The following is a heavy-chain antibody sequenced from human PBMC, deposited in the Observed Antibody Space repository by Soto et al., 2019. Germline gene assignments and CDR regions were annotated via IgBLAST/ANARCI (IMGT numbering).Heavy chain of an antibody. Sequence: PGGSLRLSCAASGFTFSSYWMHWVRQAPGKGLVWVSRISSDGSTTTYADSVKGRFTISRDNAKNTLYLQMSSLRAEDTAVYYCARAGSDYIDYWGQGTLVTVSS. V-gene: IGHV3-74*01. CDR3: ARAGSDYIDY. J-gene: IGHJ4*02. CDR2: ISSDGSTT. CDR1: GFTFSSYW. D-gene: IGHD6-19*01.